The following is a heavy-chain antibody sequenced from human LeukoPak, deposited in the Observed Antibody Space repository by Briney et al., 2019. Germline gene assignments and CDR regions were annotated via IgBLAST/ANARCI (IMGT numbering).Heavy chain of an antibody. D-gene: IGHD2-15*01. V-gene: IGHV4-4*07. CDR1: GGSISSYY. CDR3: AREGRSSTPGY. J-gene: IGHJ4*02. Sequence: PSETLSLTCTVSGGSISSYYWSWIRQPAGKGLEWIGRISSSASTDYNPSLKSRVTMSVDTSKTQFSLKLSSVTAADTAVYYCAREGRSSTPGYWGQGTLVTVSS. CDR2: ISSSAST.